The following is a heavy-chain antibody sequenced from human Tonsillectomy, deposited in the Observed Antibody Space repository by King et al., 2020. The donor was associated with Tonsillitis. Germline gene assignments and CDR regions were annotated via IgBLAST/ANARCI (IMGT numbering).Heavy chain of an antibody. Sequence: QLVESGGGVVQPGRSLRLSCAASGFTFSSYAMHWVRQAPGKGLEWVAVISYDGSNKYYADSVKGRFTISRDNSKNTLYLQMNSLRAEDTAVYYCARTSSSWYYFDYWGQGTLVTVSS. J-gene: IGHJ4*02. CDR1: GFTFSSYA. CDR3: ARTSSSWYYFDY. CDR2: ISYDGSNK. D-gene: IGHD6-13*01. V-gene: IGHV3-30-3*01.